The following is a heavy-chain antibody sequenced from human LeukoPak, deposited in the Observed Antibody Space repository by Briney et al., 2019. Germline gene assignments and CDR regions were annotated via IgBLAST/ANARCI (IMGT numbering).Heavy chain of an antibody. J-gene: IGHJ3*02. CDR3: ARESSGWSPDAFDI. CDR2: IWYDGSNK. CDR1: GFTFSSYG. V-gene: IGHV3-33*08. Sequence: PGGSLRLSCAASGFTFSSYGMHWVRQAPGKGLEWVAVIWYDGSNKYYADSVKGRFTISRDNSKNTLYLQMNSLRAEDTAVYYCARESSGWSPDAFDIWGQGTMVTVSS. D-gene: IGHD6-19*01.